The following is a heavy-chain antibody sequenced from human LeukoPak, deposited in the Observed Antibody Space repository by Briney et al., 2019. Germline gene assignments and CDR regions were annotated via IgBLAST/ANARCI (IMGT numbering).Heavy chain of an antibody. J-gene: IGHJ3*02. D-gene: IGHD4-17*01. V-gene: IGHV3-30*02. CDR2: IQYDGNNK. Sequence: GGSLRLSCAASGFTISSYGMHWVRQTPGKGLEWVTFIQYDGNNKYYTDSVKGRFTISRDNSNNTLYLQMDSLRAEDTAIYYCAFYGSAWAFDIWGQGTMVTVSS. CDR1: GFTISSYG. CDR3: AFYGSAWAFDI.